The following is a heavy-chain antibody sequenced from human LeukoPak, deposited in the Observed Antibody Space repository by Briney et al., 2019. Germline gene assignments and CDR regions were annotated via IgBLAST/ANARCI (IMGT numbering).Heavy chain of an antibody. CDR1: GYTFTSYG. J-gene: IGHJ6*03. CDR2: ISAYNGNT. Sequence: ASVKVSCKAPGYTFTSYGISWARQAPGQGLEWMGWISAYNGNTNYAQKLQGRVTMTTDISTSTAYMELRSLRSDDTAVYYCAREVYYYYMDVWGKGTTVTVSS. V-gene: IGHV1-18*01. CDR3: AREVYYYYMDV.